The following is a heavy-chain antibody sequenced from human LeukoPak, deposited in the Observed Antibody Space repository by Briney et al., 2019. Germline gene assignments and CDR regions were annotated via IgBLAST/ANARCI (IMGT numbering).Heavy chain of an antibody. D-gene: IGHD1-26*01. CDR3: ARRVHGAADQ. V-gene: IGHV3-21*04. Sequence: GGSLRLSCAVSGFTFSSYSMNWVRQAPGKGLEWLSYISPSTTHTSYADSVKGRFTISRDNTKNLLFLQMNSLRAEDTAVYYCARRVHGAADQWGHWTLV. CDR1: GFTFSSYS. CDR2: ISPSTTHT. J-gene: IGHJ4*03.